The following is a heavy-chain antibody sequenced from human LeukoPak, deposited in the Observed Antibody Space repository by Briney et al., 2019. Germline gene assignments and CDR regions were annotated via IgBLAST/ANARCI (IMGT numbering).Heavy chain of an antibody. J-gene: IGHJ4*02. Sequence: GGSLRLSCAASGFTFSSYAMSWVRQAPGKGLEWVSGISGSDGSTNYADSVKGRFTISRENSKNALYLQMNSLRAEDTAVYYCAKDSAKKYDDYWGQGTLVTVSS. V-gene: IGHV3-23*01. CDR1: GFTFSSYA. CDR2: ISGSDGST. CDR3: AKDSAKKYDDY. D-gene: IGHD2/OR15-2a*01.